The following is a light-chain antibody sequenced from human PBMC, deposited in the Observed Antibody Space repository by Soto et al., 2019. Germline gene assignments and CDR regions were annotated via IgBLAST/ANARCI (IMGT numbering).Light chain of an antibody. J-gene: IGKJ1*01. Sequence: EIGLTQSPGTLSLSPGERPTLSCRASQSVSSSYLAWYQQKPGQAPRLLIYGASSRATGIPDRFSGSGSGTDFTLTISRLEPEDFAVYYCQQYGSSPKTFGQGTKVDIK. CDR3: QQYGSSPKT. CDR2: GAS. CDR1: QSVSSSY. V-gene: IGKV3-20*01.